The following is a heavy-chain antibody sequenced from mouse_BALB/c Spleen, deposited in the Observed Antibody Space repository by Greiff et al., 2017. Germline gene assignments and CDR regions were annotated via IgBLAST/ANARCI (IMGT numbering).Heavy chain of an antibody. J-gene: IGHJ4*01. CDR1: GFTFSSYA. CDR3: AREGGITTGYAMDY. CDR2: ISSGGSYT. Sequence: EVMLVESGGGLVMPGGSLKLSCAASGFTFSSYAMSWVRQSPEKRLEWVAEISSGGSYTYYPDTVTGRFTISRDNAKNTLYLEMSSLRSEDTAMYYCAREGGITTGYAMDYWGQGTSVTVSS. D-gene: IGHD2-4*01. V-gene: IGHV5-9-4*01.